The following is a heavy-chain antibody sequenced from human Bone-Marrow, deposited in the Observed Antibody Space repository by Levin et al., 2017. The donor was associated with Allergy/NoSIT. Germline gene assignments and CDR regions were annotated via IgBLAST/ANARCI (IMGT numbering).Heavy chain of an antibody. CDR1: GGSVSSSLYS. V-gene: IGHV4-39*07. J-gene: IGHJ4*02. D-gene: IGHD1-7*01. CDR2: MHYSGTT. CDR3: ARDGRNYGTLDY. Sequence: KASETLSLTCTVSGGSVSSSLYSWAWIRQPPGKGPEWIGSMHYSGTTYYNPSLKSRVAMSVDTSKNQFSLKLTSVTAADTAVYYCARDGRNYGTLDYWGQGTLVTVSS.